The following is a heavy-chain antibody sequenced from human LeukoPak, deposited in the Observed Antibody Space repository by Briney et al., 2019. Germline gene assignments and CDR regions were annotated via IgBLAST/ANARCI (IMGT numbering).Heavy chain of an antibody. CDR1: GYTFTSYG. Sequence: ASVKVSCKASGYTFTSYGISWVRQAPGQGLEWMGGIIPIFGTANYAQKFQGKVTITADESTSTAYMELSSLRSEDTAVYYCARGDSRVLRFSDAFDIWGQGTMVTVSS. D-gene: IGHD3-3*01. V-gene: IGHV1-69*13. CDR3: ARGDSRVLRFSDAFDI. CDR2: IIPIFGTA. J-gene: IGHJ3*02.